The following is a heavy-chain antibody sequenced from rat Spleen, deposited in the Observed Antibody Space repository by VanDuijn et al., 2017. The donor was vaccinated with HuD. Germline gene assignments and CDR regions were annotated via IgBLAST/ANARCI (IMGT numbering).Heavy chain of an antibody. CDR3: AREGPFNPFAY. J-gene: IGHJ3*01. CDR1: GFSLTSYN. CDR2: VWTGGST. Sequence: QVQLMESGPGLVQPSETLSLTCTVSGFSLTSYNVHWVRQPPGKGLEWMGVVWTGGSTDYNSALKSRLSISRDTSKNQVFLEMNSLQTEDTAMYFCAREGPFNPFAYWGQGTLVTVSS. V-gene: IGHV2-45*01. D-gene: IGHD1-3*01.